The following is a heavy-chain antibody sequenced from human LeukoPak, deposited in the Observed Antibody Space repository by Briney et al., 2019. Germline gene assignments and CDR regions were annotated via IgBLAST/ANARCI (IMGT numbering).Heavy chain of an antibody. J-gene: IGHJ4*02. CDR3: ARSTIFGVVIPFDY. CDR2: INPNSGGT. D-gene: IGHD3-3*01. V-gene: IGHV1-2*02. Sequence: ASVKVSCKASGYTFTGYYMHWVRQAPGQGLEWMRWINPNSGGTNYAQKFQGRVTMTRDTSISSAYMELSRLRSDDTAVYYCARSTIFGVVIPFDYWGQGTLVTVSS. CDR1: GYTFTGYY.